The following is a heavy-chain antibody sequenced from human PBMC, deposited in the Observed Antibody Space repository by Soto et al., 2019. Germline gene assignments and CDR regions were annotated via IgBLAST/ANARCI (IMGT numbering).Heavy chain of an antibody. J-gene: IGHJ6*03. CDR1: GYTFTSYD. CDR2: MNPNSGNT. D-gene: IGHD1-26*01. V-gene: IGHV1-8*01. Sequence: ASVKVSCKASGYTFTSYDINWVRQATGQGLEWMGWMNPNSGNTGYAQKFQGRVTMTRDTSKSTVYMELSSLRSEDTAVYYCARSSRERDYYYMDVWGKGTTVTVSS. CDR3: ARSSRERDYYYMDV.